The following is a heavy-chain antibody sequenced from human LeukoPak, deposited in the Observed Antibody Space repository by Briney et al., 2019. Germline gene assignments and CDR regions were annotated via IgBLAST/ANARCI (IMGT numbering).Heavy chain of an antibody. D-gene: IGHD1-1*01. Sequence: GGSLRLSCAASGFTLSSSWMMSWVRQAPGKGLEWVANIKQDGGEKFYVGSVKGRFTISRDNAKNSLHLQMNSLRDEDTAMYYWARPLGNGWFDLWGQGTLVTVSS. V-gene: IGHV3-7*01. CDR2: IKQDGGEK. CDR1: GFTLSSSW. CDR3: ARPLGNGWFDL. J-gene: IGHJ5*02.